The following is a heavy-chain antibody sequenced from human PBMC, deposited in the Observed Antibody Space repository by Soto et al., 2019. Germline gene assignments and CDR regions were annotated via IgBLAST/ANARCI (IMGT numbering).Heavy chain of an antibody. J-gene: IGHJ6*03. CDR1: GGSISSSYYN. V-gene: IGHV4-39*01. Sequence: SETLSLTCTVSGGSISSSYYNWGWIRQPPGKGLEWIGSIYYSGTTDYNPSLKSRVTISVDTSKNQFSLKLTSVTAADTAVYYCARHGRASADLYYYYMDVWGKGPTVTVSS. CDR2: IYYSGTT. CDR3: ARHGRASADLYYYYMDV. D-gene: IGHD6-13*01.